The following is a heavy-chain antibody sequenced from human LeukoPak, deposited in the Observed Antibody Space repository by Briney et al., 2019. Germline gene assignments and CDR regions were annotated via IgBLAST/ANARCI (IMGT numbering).Heavy chain of an antibody. D-gene: IGHD6-6*01. J-gene: IGHJ4*02. CDR3: AKAAGGGSSPTYYFDY. CDR1: GFTFSSYA. Sequence: PGGSLRLSCAASGFTFSSYAMSWVRQAPGKGLEWVSAISGSGGSTYYADSVKGRFTISRDNSKNTLYLQMNSLRAEDTAVYYCAKAAGGGSSPTYYFDYWGQGTLVTVSS. V-gene: IGHV3-23*01. CDR2: ISGSGGST.